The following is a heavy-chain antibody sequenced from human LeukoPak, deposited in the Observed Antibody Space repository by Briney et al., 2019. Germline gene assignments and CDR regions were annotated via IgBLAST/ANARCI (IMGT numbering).Heavy chain of an antibody. CDR1: EFTFSTYW. D-gene: IGHD2-15*01. Sequence: GGSLRLSCAASEFTFSTYWMTWVRQAPGKGLEWVADIKQDGSEKYYVDSVKGRFTIFRQNAKKSLLMQMNSLSAEDTAVYYGARHRNGGSQDDTFDIWGQGTLVTVSS. J-gene: IGHJ3*02. V-gene: IGHV3-7*01. CDR2: IKQDGSEK. CDR3: ARHRNGGSQDDTFDI.